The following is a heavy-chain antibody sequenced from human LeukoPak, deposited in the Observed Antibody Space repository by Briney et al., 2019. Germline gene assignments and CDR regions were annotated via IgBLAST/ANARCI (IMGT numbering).Heavy chain of an antibody. CDR3: ARAYSSAWGAFDV. V-gene: IGHV3-13*04. CDR1: GFPFSSYD. Sequence: PGGSLRLSCAASGFPFSSYDMHWVRQATGKGLEWVSAIGTADDTYYPGSVKGRFTISRENAKNSLYLQIHSLRAGDTAVYYCARAYSSAWGAFDVWGQGTMVTVSS. J-gene: IGHJ3*01. CDR2: IGTADDT. D-gene: IGHD6-19*01.